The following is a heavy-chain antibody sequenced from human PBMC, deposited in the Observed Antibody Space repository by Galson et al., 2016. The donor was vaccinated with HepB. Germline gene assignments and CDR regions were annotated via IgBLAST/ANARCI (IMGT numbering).Heavy chain of an antibody. CDR1: GFTFSTYT. CDR3: ARPSYSYDTSDYSEAIYFDY. Sequence: SLRLSCAASGFTFSTYTMNWVRQAPGKGLEWVAKISSSSADILSADSVKGRFTISRNNAKNSLYLQMKSLRDEDTAVYFCARPSYSYDTSDYSEAIYFDYWGQGTLFSVSS. V-gene: IGHV3-48*02. D-gene: IGHD3-16*01. CDR2: ISSSSADI. J-gene: IGHJ4*02.